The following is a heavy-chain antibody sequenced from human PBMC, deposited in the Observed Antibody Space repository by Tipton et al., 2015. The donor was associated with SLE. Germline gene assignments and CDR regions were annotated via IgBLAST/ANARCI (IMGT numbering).Heavy chain of an antibody. D-gene: IGHD3-16*01. V-gene: IGHV1-69*18. Sequence: QLVQSGAEMKKPGSSVNISCKASGGTFSSYAVSWVRQAPGQGLEWMGRIIPIFSSANYAQKFQGRVTITADESTSTAYMELRSLRSEDTALYYCGSWGRGEFDYWGQGTLVTVSS. CDR3: GSWGRGEFDY. CDR1: GGTFSSYA. CDR2: IIPIFSSA. J-gene: IGHJ4*02.